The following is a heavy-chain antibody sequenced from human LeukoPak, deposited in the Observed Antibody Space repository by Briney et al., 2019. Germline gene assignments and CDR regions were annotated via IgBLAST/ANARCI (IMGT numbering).Heavy chain of an antibody. V-gene: IGHV3-23*01. CDR3: ARDWGGESIAASYYYYGMDV. CDR2: ISGSGGST. J-gene: IGHJ6*02. D-gene: IGHD6-6*01. CDR1: GFTFSSYA. Sequence: PGGSLRLSCAASGFTFSSYAMSWVRQAPGKGLEWVSAISGSGGSTYYADSVKGRFTISRDNSKNTLYLQMNSLRAEDTAVYYCARDWGGESIAASYYYYGMDVWGQGTTVTVSS.